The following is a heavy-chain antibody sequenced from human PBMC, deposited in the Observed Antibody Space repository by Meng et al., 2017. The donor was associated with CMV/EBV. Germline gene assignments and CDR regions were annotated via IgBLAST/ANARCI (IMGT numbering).Heavy chain of an antibody. D-gene: IGHD1-7*01. Sequence: SETLSLTCTVSGGSISSYYWSWIRQPPGKGLEWIGYIYYSGSTNYNPSLKSRVTISVDTSKNQFSLKLSSVTAADTAVYYCARALLAGTTFLVFDPWGQGTLVTVFS. CDR3: ARALLAGTTFLVFDP. CDR1: GGSISSYY. V-gene: IGHV4-59*01. CDR2: IYYSGST. J-gene: IGHJ5*02.